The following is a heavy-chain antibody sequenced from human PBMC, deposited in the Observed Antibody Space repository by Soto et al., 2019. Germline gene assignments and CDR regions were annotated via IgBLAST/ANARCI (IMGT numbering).Heavy chain of an antibody. J-gene: IGHJ5*02. CDR2: MYSGGNT. CDR3: ARQPYDSTGYYYGA. V-gene: IGHV4-39*01. D-gene: IGHD3-22*01. Sequence: QLQLQESGPGLVKPSETLSLTWTVSGGSFSSSTYYWGWIRQPPGKGLEWIGSMYSGGNTYYNPSLKSRVTVSVDTSKNHFSLKLTSVTAADTAMYYCARQPYDSTGYYYGAWGQGTLVTVSS. CDR1: GGSFSSSTYY.